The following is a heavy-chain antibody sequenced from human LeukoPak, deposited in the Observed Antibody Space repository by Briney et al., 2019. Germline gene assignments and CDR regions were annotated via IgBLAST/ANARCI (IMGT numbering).Heavy chain of an antibody. CDR3: ARDLSGVTGYTYGRGIDY. CDR2: IRRDGSET. J-gene: IGHJ4*02. Sequence: GGSLTLSCAASGFTFSNYWMTWVRRAPGKGLEWVANIRRDGSETHYVDSVMGRFTISRDNAKTSLYLQMNSLRAEDTAVYYCARDLSGVTGYTYGRGIDYWGQGTLVTVSS. CDR1: GFTFSNYW. D-gene: IGHD5-18*01. V-gene: IGHV3-7*01.